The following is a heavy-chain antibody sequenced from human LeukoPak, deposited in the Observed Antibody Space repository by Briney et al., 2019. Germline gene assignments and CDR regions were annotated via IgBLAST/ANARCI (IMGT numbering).Heavy chain of an antibody. J-gene: IGHJ4*02. CDR2: IIPIFGTA. V-gene: IGHV1-69*13. Sequence: GASVKVSCKASGGTFSSYAISWVRQAPGQGLEWMGGIIPIFGTANYAQKFQGRVTITADESTSTAYMELSSLRSEDTAVYYCARRDTSGWLPDYWGQGTLVTVSS. CDR1: GGTFSSYA. CDR3: ARRDTSGWLPDY. D-gene: IGHD6-19*01.